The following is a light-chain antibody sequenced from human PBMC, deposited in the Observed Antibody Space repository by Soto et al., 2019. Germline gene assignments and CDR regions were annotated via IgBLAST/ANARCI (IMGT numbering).Light chain of an antibody. CDR3: QVRTNWSIA. V-gene: IGKV3-11*01. Sequence: EFVLTQSPATLSFSPGERATLSCRASQSVSSYLAWYKQKPGQAPRLLIYDASNRATGIPARFSGTGSGTEFTLTINNLEPEDFEVYYCQVRTNWSIAFGRGTRLEI. CDR1: QSVSSY. J-gene: IGKJ5*01. CDR2: DAS.